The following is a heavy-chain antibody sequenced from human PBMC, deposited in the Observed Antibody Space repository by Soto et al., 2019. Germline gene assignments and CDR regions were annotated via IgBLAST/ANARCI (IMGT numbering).Heavy chain of an antibody. V-gene: IGHV1-18*01. CDR2: ISAYNGNT. Sequence: APGKGLEWMGWISAYNGNTNYAQKLQGRVTMTTDTSTSTAYMELRSLRSDDTAVYYCARASGSSYWFDPWGQGTLVPVSS. D-gene: IGHD1-26*01. CDR3: ARASGSSYWFDP. J-gene: IGHJ5*02.